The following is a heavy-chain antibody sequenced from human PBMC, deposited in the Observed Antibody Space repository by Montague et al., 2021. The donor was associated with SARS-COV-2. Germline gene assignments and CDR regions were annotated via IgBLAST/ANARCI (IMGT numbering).Heavy chain of an antibody. V-gene: IGHV3-7*03. CDR1: GFTFSNYW. CDR2: IKDDGSEK. CDR3: AKLEDDSSAYPYRERFFDT. J-gene: IGHJ4*01. D-gene: IGHD3-22*01. Sequence: SLRLCCAASGFTFSNYWMNWVRQAPGKGLEWVANIKDDGSEKYYVDSVKGRFTIFRDNAKNSLYLQMKSLRPEDTAVYYCAKLEDDSSAYPYRERFFDTWGQGTLVTVSS.